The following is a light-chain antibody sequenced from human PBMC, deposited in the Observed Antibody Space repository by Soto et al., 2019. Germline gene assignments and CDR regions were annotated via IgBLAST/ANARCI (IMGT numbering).Light chain of an antibody. CDR3: QVWDFSRGHVV. Sequence: SYELTQPPSVSEAPGKTASVACGGSNIGSKSVHWYQKKSGQAPVLVMYYDSDRPSVIPERFSGSNSGNTATLTISRVEAGDEADYYCQVWDFSRGHVVFGGGTKPTVL. J-gene: IGLJ3*02. CDR1: NIGSKS. V-gene: IGLV3-21*01. CDR2: YDS.